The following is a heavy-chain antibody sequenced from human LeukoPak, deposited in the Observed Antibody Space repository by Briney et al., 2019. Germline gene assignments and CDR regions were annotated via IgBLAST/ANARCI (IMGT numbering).Heavy chain of an antibody. J-gene: IGHJ4*02. D-gene: IGHD3-22*01. CDR1: GYNFTSYW. Sequence: GESLQISCKGSGYNFTSYWIGWVRQVPGKGLEWMEIIYPGDSDTRYSPSFQGQVTISADKSISTAYVQWSSLKASDTAMYYCARQENYYDRSGYGETHYYFDYWGQGTLVTVSS. CDR2: IYPGDSDT. CDR3: ARQENYYDRSGYGETHYYFDY. V-gene: IGHV5-51*01.